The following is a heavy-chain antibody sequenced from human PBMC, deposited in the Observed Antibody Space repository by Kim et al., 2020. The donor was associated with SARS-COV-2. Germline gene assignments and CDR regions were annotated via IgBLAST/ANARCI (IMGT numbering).Heavy chain of an antibody. V-gene: IGHV4-39*07. CDR3: ARGGYSSGWYRGNYFDY. J-gene: IGHJ4*02. Sequence: LKSRVTISVDTSKNQFSLKLSSVTAADTAVYYCARGGYSSGWYRGNYFDYWGQGTLVTVSS. D-gene: IGHD6-19*01.